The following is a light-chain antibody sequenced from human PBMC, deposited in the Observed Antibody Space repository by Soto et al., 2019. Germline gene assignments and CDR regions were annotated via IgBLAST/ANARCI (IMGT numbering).Light chain of an antibody. CDR3: SSFTRSSTLV. Sequence: QSALTQPASVSGSPGQSITISCTGTSSDVGFYNYVSWYQHHPGKAPKVMIYDVTNRPSGVSDRFSGSKSGNTASLTISGLQAEDEGDYYCSSFTRSSTLVFGGGTKLTGL. J-gene: IGLJ2*01. V-gene: IGLV2-14*03. CDR1: SSDVGFYNY. CDR2: DVT.